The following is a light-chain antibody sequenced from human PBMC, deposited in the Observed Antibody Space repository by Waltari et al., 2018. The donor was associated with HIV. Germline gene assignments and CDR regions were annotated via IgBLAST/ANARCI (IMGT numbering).Light chain of an antibody. Sequence: EIVMTQTPPFLSVAPGQAASISCKSSETLLQSDGKTYFSWYVQKTGQPPQLLLYEVSNRFTGVPDRFIGSGSGTDFTLILSRVEAEDVGVYYCMQSAQFPLTFGGGTKVEIK. CDR2: EVS. CDR1: ETLLQSDGKTY. V-gene: IGKV2D-29*01. CDR3: MQSAQFPLT. J-gene: IGKJ4*01.